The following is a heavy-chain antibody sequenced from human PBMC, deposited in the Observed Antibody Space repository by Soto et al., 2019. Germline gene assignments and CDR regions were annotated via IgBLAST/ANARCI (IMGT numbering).Heavy chain of an antibody. CDR2: IYYSGST. V-gene: IGHV4-59*01. CDR1: GGSISSYY. D-gene: IGHD3-10*01. Sequence: ETLSLTCTVPGGSISSYYWSWIRQPPGKGLEWIGYIYYSGSTNYNPSLKSRVTISVDTSKNQFSLKLSSVTAADTAVYYCARGHGTDYYGSGSYYIDGMDVWGQGTTVTVSS. J-gene: IGHJ6*02. CDR3: ARGHGTDYYGSGSYYIDGMDV.